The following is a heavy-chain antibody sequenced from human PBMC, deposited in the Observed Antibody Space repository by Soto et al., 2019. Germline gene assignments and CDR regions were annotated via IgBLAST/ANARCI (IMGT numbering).Heavy chain of an antibody. CDR2: TYYRSKWYN. Sequence: QVQLQQSGPGLVKPSQTLSLTCAISGDSVSSNSAAWNWIRQSPSRGLEWLGRTYYRSKWYNDYAVSVKSRITINPDTSKNQFSLQLNSVTPEDTAVYYCARDPCYYGSGPYNWFDPWGQGTLVTVSS. D-gene: IGHD3-10*01. J-gene: IGHJ5*02. CDR1: GDSVSSNSAA. V-gene: IGHV6-1*01. CDR3: ARDPCYYGSGPYNWFDP.